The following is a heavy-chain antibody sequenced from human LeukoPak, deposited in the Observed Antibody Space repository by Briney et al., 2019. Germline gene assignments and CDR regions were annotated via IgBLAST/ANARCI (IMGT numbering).Heavy chain of an antibody. D-gene: IGHD3-22*01. CDR1: GYTFTSYG. CDR3: ARYPTYYYDSSGSDNWFDP. V-gene: IGHV1-18*01. Sequence: ASVKVSCKASGYTFTSYGISWVRQAPGQGLEWMGWISAYNGNTNYAQKLQGRVTMTTDTSTSTAYMELRSLRSDDTAAYYCARYPTYYYDSSGSDNWFDPWGQGTLVTVSS. J-gene: IGHJ5*02. CDR2: ISAYNGNT.